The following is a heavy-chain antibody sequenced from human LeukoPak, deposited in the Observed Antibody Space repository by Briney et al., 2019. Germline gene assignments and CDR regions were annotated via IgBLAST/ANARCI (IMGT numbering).Heavy chain of an antibody. Sequence: GGSLRLSCAASGFAFGNYAMRWVRQSPGKGLEWVSSIDSSGSYTPSADSVKGRFTISRGNSENTVYLQMNSLRAEDTAVYSCAKISTVTENFHHWGQGTLVTVSS. CDR2: IDSSGSYT. V-gene: IGHV3-23*01. CDR1: GFAFGNYA. J-gene: IGHJ4*02. D-gene: IGHD4-17*01. CDR3: AKISTVTENFHH.